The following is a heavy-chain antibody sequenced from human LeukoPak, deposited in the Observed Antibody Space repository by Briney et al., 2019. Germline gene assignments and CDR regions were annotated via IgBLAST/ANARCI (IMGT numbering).Heavy chain of an antibody. V-gene: IGHV1-46*01. CDR2: INPSGGST. CDR3: ARDLGYCSSTSCYLPYYYYGMDV. Sequence: GASVKVSCKASGYTFTSYYMHWVRQAPGQGLEWMGIINPSGGSTSYAQKLQGRVTMTTDTSTSTAYMELRSLRSDDTAVYYCARDLGYCSSTSCYLPYYYYGMDVWGQGTTVTVSS. D-gene: IGHD2-2*01. CDR1: GYTFTSYY. J-gene: IGHJ6*02.